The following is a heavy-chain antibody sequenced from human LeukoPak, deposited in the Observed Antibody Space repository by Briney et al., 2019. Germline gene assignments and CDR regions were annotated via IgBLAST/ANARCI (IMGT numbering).Heavy chain of an antibody. Sequence: PGGSLRLSCAASGFTFSSYAMHWVRQAPGKGLEWVAVISYDGSNKYYADSVKGRFTISRDNSKNTLYLQMNSLRAEDTAVYYCAREEGYCSSTSCYVESYYYYGMDVRGQGTTVTVSS. CDR2: ISYDGSNK. J-gene: IGHJ6*02. CDR1: GFTFSSYA. V-gene: IGHV3-30-3*01. D-gene: IGHD2-2*01. CDR3: AREEGYCSSTSCYVESYYYYGMDV.